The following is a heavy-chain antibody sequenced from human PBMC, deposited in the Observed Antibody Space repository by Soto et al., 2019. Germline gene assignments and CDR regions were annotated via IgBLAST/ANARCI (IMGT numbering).Heavy chain of an antibody. D-gene: IGHD2-21*02. CDR2: ISVSGDST. V-gene: IGHV3-23*01. CDR3: AKIFRYGDPEY. Sequence: EVQLLESGGGLVQPGGSLRLSCAASGFTFSSYAMSWVRQAPGKGLEWVSGISVSGDSTYYAGSVKGRFTISRDNSKSTLYLQMNSLRAEDTAVYYCAKIFRYGDPEYWGQGALVNVSS. J-gene: IGHJ4*02. CDR1: GFTFSSYA.